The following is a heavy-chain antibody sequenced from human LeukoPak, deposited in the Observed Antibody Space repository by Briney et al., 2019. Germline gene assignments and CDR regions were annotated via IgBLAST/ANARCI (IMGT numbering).Heavy chain of an antibody. CDR2: ISGSGGST. D-gene: IGHD2-15*01. CDR1: GFTFSSFA. V-gene: IGHV3-23*01. CDR3: AKDIGWYCSGGSCTDY. Sequence: QAGGSLRLSCAASGFTFSSFAMSWVRQAPGKGLEWVSAISGSGGSTYYADSVKGRFTISRDNSKNTLYLQMNSLRAEDTAVYYCAKDIGWYCSGGSCTDYWGQGTLVTVSS. J-gene: IGHJ4*02.